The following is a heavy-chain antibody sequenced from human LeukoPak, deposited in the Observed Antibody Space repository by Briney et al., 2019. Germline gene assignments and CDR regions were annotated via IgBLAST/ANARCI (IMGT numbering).Heavy chain of an antibody. Sequence: GGSLRLSCTASGFTFGDYAMSWVRQAPGKGLEWVGFIRSKAYGGTTEYAASVKGRFTISRDDSKSIAYLQMNSLKTEVTSVYYCTRDRYYYDSSGYYRYFDYWGQGTLVTVSS. D-gene: IGHD3-22*01. CDR3: TRDRYYYDSSGYYRYFDY. CDR1: GFTFGDYA. J-gene: IGHJ4*02. CDR2: IRSKAYGGTT. V-gene: IGHV3-49*04.